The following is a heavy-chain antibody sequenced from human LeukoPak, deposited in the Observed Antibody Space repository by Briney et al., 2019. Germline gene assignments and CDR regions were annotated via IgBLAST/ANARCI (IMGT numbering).Heavy chain of an antibody. CDR2: INSDGSST. J-gene: IGHJ6*03. Sequence: QPGGSLRLSCAASGFTFSSYWMHWVRQAPGKGLVWVSRINSDGSSTSYADSVKGRFTISRDNAKNTLYLQMNSLRAEDTAVYYCARESAVADVRFDYHYMDVWGKGTTVTVSS. CDR3: ARESAVADVRFDYHYMDV. CDR1: GFTFSSYW. D-gene: IGHD6-19*01. V-gene: IGHV3-74*01.